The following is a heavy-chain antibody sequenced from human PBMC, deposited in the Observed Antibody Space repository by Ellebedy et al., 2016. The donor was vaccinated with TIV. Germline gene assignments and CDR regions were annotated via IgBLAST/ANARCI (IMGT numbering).Heavy chain of an antibody. J-gene: IGHJ6*02. Sequence: SETLSLXXGVSGASITSNNWWSWVRQPPGNGLEWIGDLFHTGRTNYNPSLKSRVTISVEKSKNQFSLVLTSVTAADTAMYFCARMLTAYFAQYYDGMGVWGQGTTVTVS. V-gene: IGHV4-4*02. D-gene: IGHD2-21*02. CDR3: ARMLTAYFAQYYDGMGV. CDR1: GASITSNNW. CDR2: LFHTGRT.